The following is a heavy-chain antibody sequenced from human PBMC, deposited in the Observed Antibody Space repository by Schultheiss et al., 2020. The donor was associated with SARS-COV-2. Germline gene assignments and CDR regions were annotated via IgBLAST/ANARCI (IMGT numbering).Heavy chain of an antibody. CDR2: IYTSGST. V-gene: IGHV4-61*08. J-gene: IGHJ6*02. D-gene: IGHD6-6*01. CDR1: GGSISSGGYY. CDR3: ARCASSSSGYNFAMDV. Sequence: SETLSLTCTVSGGSISSGGYYWGWIRQPPGKGLEWIGRIYTSGSTNYNPSLKSRVTISVDTSKNQFSLKLSSVTAADTAVYYCARCASSSSGYNFAMDVWGQGTTVTVSS.